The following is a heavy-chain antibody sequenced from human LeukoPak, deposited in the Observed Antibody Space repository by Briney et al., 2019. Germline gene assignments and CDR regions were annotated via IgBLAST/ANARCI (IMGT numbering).Heavy chain of an antibody. V-gene: IGHV3-33*08. CDR1: GFTFSSYG. CDR2: IWYDGSNK. Sequence: GGSLRLSCAASGFTFSSYGMHWVRQAPGKGLEWVAVIWYDGSNKYYADSVKGRFTISRDNSKNTLYLQMNSLRAEDTAVYYCARMIRRGYSYGLPYYFDYWGQGTLVTVSS. D-gene: IGHD5-18*01. J-gene: IGHJ4*02. CDR3: ARMIRRGYSYGLPYYFDY.